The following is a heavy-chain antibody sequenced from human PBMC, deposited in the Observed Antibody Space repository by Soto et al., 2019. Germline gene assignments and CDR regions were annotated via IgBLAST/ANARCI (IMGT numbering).Heavy chain of an antibody. CDR3: ARDFAQLGNDY. V-gene: IGHV3-33*01. D-gene: IGHD6-13*01. J-gene: IGHJ4*02. CDR1: GFTFSSYG. Sequence: QVQLVESGGGVVQPGRSLRLSCAASGFTFSSYGMHWVRQAPGKGLEWVAVIWYDGSNKYYADSVKGRFTISRDNSKNTLYLQMNSLRAEDTAVYYCARDFAQLGNDYWGQGTLDSVSS. CDR2: IWYDGSNK.